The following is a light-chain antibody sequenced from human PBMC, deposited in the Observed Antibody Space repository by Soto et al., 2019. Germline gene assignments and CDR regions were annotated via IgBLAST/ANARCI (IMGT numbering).Light chain of an antibody. V-gene: IGKV3-15*01. CDR1: RIIITE. J-gene: IGKJ2*01. CDR3: QQGHNWPLT. CDR2: GAS. Sequence: EIVMTQSPATLSLSPGERAALSCRASRIIITELAGYQQKPGQPPRLLIYGASTRATGVPARFTGSESGSEFTLTISGLQSEDFAVYYCQQGHNWPLTFGQGTRLEI.